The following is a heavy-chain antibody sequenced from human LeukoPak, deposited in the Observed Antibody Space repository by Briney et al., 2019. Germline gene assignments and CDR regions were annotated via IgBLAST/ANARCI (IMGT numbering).Heavy chain of an antibody. CDR1: GFAFNTDA. D-gene: IGHD3-3*01. Sequence: GGSLRLSCAASGFAFNTDAIHWVRQAPGKGLEWLALIWLDGEKTYYADSLKGRFTISGDTSRGTGSLQMSRLRAEDTALYFCARGKMRFLGYHDYYYGMDVWGQGTTVTVSS. CDR3: ARGKMRFLGYHDYYYGMDV. J-gene: IGHJ6*02. V-gene: IGHV3-33*03. CDR2: IWLDGEKT.